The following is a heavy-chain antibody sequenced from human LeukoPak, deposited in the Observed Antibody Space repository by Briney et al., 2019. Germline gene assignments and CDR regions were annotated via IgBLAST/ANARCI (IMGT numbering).Heavy chain of an antibody. D-gene: IGHD2-15*01. CDR1: GGSISSYY. J-gene: IGHJ6*03. Sequence: PSETLSLTCTVSGGSISSYYWSWIRQPAGKGLEWIGRIYTSGSTNYNPSLKSRVTMSVDTSKNQFSLKLSSVTAADTAVYYCARGGYCSGGSCYGYYYMDVWGKGTTVTISS. CDR2: IYTSGST. CDR3: ARGGYCSGGSCYGYYYMDV. V-gene: IGHV4-4*07.